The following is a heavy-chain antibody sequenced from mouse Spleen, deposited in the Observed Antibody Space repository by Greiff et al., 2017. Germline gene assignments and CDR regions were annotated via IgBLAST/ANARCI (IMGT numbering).Heavy chain of an antibody. V-gene: IGHV5-6-5*01. CDR1: GFTFSSYA. Sequence: DVMLVESGGGLVKPGGSLKLSCAASGFTFSSYAMSWVRQTPEKRLEWVASISSGGSTYYPDSVKGRFTISRDNARNILYLQMSSLRSEDTAMYYCARGYDYDVFDYWGQGTTLTVSS. CDR3: ARGYDYDVFDY. CDR2: ISSGGST. D-gene: IGHD2-4*01. J-gene: IGHJ2*01.